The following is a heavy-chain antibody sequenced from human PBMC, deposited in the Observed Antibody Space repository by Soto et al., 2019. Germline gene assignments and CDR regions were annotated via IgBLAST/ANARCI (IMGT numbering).Heavy chain of an antibody. CDR2: IRGFSPYT. Sequence: PGGSLRLSCISSGFTFRTYTMNWVRQAPGKGLEWVSGIRGFSPYTFYAESVKGRFTISRDNAMNSLYLQMNSLRAEDTAVYYCARDRGYDAHDYYYNAMDVWGQGTTVTVSS. CDR3: ARDRGYDAHDYYYNAMDV. D-gene: IGHD3-10*01. CDR1: GFTFRTYT. V-gene: IGHV3-21*01. J-gene: IGHJ6*02.